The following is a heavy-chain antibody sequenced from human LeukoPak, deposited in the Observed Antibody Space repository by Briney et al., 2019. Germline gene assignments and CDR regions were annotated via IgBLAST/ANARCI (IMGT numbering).Heavy chain of an antibody. V-gene: IGHV4-59*08. D-gene: IGHD4-17*01. CDR2: IYYSGST. CDR1: GGSISSYY. J-gene: IGHJ6*03. CDR3: ARHGPTERVYYYMDV. Sequence: EALSLTCTVSGGSISSYYWSWIRQPPGKGLEWIGYIYYSGSTNYNPSLKSRVTILVDTSKKQFSLRLSSVTAADTAVYYCARHGPTERVYYYMDVWGKGTTVTVSS.